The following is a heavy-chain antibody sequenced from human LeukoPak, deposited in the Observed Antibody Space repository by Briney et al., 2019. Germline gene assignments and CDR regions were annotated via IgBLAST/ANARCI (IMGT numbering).Heavy chain of an antibody. J-gene: IGHJ4*02. V-gene: IGHV4-38-2*01. CDR1: GYSISSDYY. CDR3: ARGYCSSTSCYIYYFDY. D-gene: IGHD2-2*01. Sequence: SETLSLTCAVSGYSISSDYYWGWIRQPPGKGLEWIGEINHSGSTNYNPSLKSRVTISVDTSKNQFSLKLTSVPAADTAVYYCARGYCSSTSCYIYYFDYWGQGTLVTVSS. CDR2: INHSGST.